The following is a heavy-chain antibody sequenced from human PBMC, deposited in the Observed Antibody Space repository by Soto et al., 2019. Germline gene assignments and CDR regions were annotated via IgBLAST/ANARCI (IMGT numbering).Heavy chain of an antibody. CDR2: IKTDGSRT. J-gene: IGHJ6*03. CDR1: GFAFTSYR. V-gene: IGHV3-74*03. D-gene: IGHD4-17*01. Sequence: EVQLVESGGGLVQPGGSLRLSCVASGFAFTSYRMHWVRQAPGKGLVWVSRIKTDGSRTTYADSVKGRFTISRDNAKNTLYLQMNSLRAEDTAVYYCAREPRASNGDYIHSYYYYMDVWGSGTTVTVSS. CDR3: AREPRASNGDYIHSYYYYMDV.